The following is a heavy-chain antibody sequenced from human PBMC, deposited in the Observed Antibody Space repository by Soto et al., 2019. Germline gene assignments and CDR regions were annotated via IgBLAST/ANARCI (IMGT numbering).Heavy chain of an antibody. Sequence: EPLSPTSADAGGSIRSDNWRSWVRQPPVKGLEWLGEIHHSGSTNYSPSLKSRATISVDKSKHQFSLKLHYVTAADTAVYYCAREGIAARRGDGDKGFHFWGQGTLVTVSS. J-gene: IGHJ4*02. CDR1: GGSIRSDNW. CDR2: IHHSGST. D-gene: IGHD6-6*01. CDR3: AREGIAARRGDGDKGFHF. V-gene: IGHV4-4*02.